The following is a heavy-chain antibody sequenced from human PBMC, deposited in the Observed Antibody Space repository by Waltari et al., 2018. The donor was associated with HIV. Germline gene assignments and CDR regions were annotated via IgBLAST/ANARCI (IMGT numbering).Heavy chain of an antibody. Sequence: QVQLQESGPGLVKPSETLSLTCTVSGYSISSGYYWGWIRQPPGKGLEWIGSIYHSGSTYYNPSLKSRVTISVDTSKNQFSLKLSAVTAADTAVYYCARDGDSSPSDYWGQGTLVTVSS. V-gene: IGHV4-38-2*02. D-gene: IGHD6-6*01. CDR1: GYSISSGYY. CDR2: IYHSGST. J-gene: IGHJ4*02. CDR3: ARDGDSSPSDY.